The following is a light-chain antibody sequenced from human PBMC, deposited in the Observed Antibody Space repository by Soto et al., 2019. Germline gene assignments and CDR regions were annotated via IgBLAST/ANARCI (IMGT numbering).Light chain of an antibody. CDR1: ESVSSN. CDR2: DAS. J-gene: IGKJ5*01. CDR3: QQRSNWPPIT. Sequence: EIVLTQSPATLSVSPGARAPLSCRASESVSSNVAWYQQKPSQTPRLLIYDASNRATGIPARFSGSGSGTDFTLTISSLEPEDFAVYYCQQRSNWPPITFGQGTRLEIK. V-gene: IGKV3-11*01.